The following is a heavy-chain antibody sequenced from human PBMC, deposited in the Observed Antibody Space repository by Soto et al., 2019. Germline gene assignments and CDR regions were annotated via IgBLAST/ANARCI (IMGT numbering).Heavy chain of an antibody. V-gene: IGHV4-30-4*01. D-gene: IGHD3-10*01. J-gene: IGHJ4*02. CDR2: IYYSGST. CDR1: GGSISSGDYY. CDR3: ARERVLLWFGESIYYFDY. Sequence: PSETLSLTCTVSGGSISSGDYYWSWIRQPPGKGLEWIGYIYYSGSTYYNPSLKSRVTISVDTSKNQFSLKLSSVTAADTAVYYCARERVLLWFGESIYYFDYWGQRTLVTVSS.